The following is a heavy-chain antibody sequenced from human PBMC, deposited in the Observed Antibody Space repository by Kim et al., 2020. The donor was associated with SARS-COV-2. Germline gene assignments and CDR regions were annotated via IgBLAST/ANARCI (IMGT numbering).Heavy chain of an antibody. CDR3: ARDRYDDFWSGYYMRPTVSDGMDV. CDR2: INAGNGNT. J-gene: IGHJ6*02. V-gene: IGHV1-3*01. CDR1: GYTFTSYA. D-gene: IGHD3-3*01. Sequence: ASVKVSCKASGYTFTSYAMHWVRQAPGQRLEWMGWINAGNGNTKYSQKFQGRVTITRDTSASTAYMELSSLRSEDTAVYYCARDRYDDFWSGYYMRPTVSDGMDVWGQGTTVTVSS.